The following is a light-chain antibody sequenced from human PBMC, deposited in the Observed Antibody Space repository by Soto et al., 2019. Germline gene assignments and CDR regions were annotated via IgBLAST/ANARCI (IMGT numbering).Light chain of an antibody. V-gene: IGKV1-5*01. CDR1: QSISQY. J-gene: IGKJ2*01. Sequence: DIQMTQSPSSLSASVGDRVTITCRASQSISQYLAWYQQKPGKAPKLLIYDASSFEGGIPSRFSGSGSGTKFTLTIGSLQPADFATYYCQQYNSESTFGQGNKLGIK. CDR2: DAS. CDR3: QQYNSEST.